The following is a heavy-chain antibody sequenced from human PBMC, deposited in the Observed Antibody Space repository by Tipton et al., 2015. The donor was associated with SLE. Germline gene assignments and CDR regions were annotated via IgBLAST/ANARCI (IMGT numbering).Heavy chain of an antibody. J-gene: IGHJ4*02. Sequence: SLRLSCTASGFTFGDYAMSWVRPAPGKGLEWVGFIRSKAYGGTTEYAASVKGRFTISRDDSKSIAYLQMNSLKTEDTAVYYCTRTESSLFDYWGQGTLVTVPS. CDR3: TRTESSLFDY. CDR2: IRSKAYGGTT. D-gene: IGHD2-21*02. V-gene: IGHV3-49*04. CDR1: GFTFGDYA.